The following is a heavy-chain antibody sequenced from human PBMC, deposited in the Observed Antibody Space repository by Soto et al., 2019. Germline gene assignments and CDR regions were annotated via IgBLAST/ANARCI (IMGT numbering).Heavy chain of an antibody. V-gene: IGHV3-21*01. CDR2: ISSSSSYI. J-gene: IGHJ6*02. D-gene: IGHD3-10*01. CDR1: GFTFSSYS. CDR3: ARGSGKGYSYYYGMDV. Sequence: EVQLVESGGGLVKPGGSLRLSCAASGFTFSSYSMNWVRQAPGKGLEWVSSISSSSSYIYYADSVKGRFTISRDNAKNSLYLQMNSLRAEDTAVYYCARGSGKGYSYYYGMDVWGQGTTVTVSS.